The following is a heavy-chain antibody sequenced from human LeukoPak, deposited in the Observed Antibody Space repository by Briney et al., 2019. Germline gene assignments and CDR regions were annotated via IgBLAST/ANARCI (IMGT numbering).Heavy chain of an antibody. CDR2: IYYSGST. J-gene: IGHJ3*02. CDR1: GFTFSSYW. CDR3: ARDPRHCSSTSCYESAFDI. V-gene: IGHV4-59*01. D-gene: IGHD2-2*01. Sequence: SGGSLRLSCAASGFTFSSYWMTWVRQPPGKGLEWIGYIYYSGSTYYNPSLKSRVTISVDTSKNQFSLKLSSVTAADTAVYYCARDPRHCSSTSCYESAFDIWGQGTMVTVSS.